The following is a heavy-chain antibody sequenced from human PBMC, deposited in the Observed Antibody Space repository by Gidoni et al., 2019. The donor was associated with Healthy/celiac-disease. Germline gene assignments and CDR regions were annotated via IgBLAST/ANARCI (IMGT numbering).Heavy chain of an antibody. Sequence: EVQLVESGGGLVKPGGSLRLSCAASGFTVSNAWMSWVRQAPGKGLEWVGRIKSKTDGGTTDYAAPVKGRFTISRDDSKNTLYLQMNSLKTEDTAVYYCTTDGSGSYSLDYWGQGTLVTVSS. CDR1: GFTVSNAW. V-gene: IGHV3-15*01. J-gene: IGHJ4*02. CDR3: TTDGSGSYSLDY. CDR2: IKSKTDGGTT. D-gene: IGHD1-26*01.